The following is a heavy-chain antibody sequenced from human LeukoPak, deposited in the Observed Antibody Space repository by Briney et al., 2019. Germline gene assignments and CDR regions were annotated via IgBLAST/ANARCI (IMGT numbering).Heavy chain of an antibody. D-gene: IGHD3-22*01. V-gene: IGHV3-30*03. CDR1: GFTFSSYA. CDR2: ISYVESNK. J-gene: IGHJ4*02. Sequence: GGSLRLSCAASGFTFSSYAMHWVRQAPGKGLEWVALISYVESNKYYADSVKGRFTISRDNSKNTLYLQVNSLRPEDTAVYYCTRDLSGHYSIDYWGQGTLVTVSS. CDR3: TRDLSGHYSIDY.